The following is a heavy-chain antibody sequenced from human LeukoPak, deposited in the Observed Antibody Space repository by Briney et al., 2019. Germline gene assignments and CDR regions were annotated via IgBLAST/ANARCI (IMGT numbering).Heavy chain of an antibody. V-gene: IGHV3-23*01. CDR1: GFTFSSYA. Sequence: GVSLRLSCAASGFTFSSYAMSWFPQAPGKGLEWVSAISGRCGSTYYADSVTRRFTISRDNSNNTPYLQMNSLRAEATAVYYCAKDPQYYGMDVWGQGTTVTVSS. CDR3: AKDPQYYGMDV. CDR2: ISGRCGST. J-gene: IGHJ6*02.